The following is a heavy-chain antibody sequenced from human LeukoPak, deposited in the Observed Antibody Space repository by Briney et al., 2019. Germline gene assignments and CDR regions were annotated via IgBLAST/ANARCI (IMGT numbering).Heavy chain of an antibody. Sequence: SDTLSLTCAVSGYSISSSNWWGWIRQPPGKGLEWIGYIYYSGSTYYNPSLKSRVTMSVDTSKNQFSLKLSSVTAVDTTVYYCARHVPYSSSTFDYWGQGTLVTVSS. J-gene: IGHJ4*02. CDR3: ARHVPYSSSTFDY. D-gene: IGHD6-6*01. CDR1: GYSISSSNW. V-gene: IGHV4-28*01. CDR2: IYYSGST.